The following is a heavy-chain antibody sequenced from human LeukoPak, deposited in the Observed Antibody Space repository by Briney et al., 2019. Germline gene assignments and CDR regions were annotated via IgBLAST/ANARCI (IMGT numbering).Heavy chain of an antibody. D-gene: IGHD3-22*01. V-gene: IGHV4-39*01. CDR2: MYYSGST. Sequence: PSETLSLTCTVYGDSITGSSYYWGWIRQPPGKGLEWIGSMYYSGSTYSNPSLKSRVTISADTSKNQFSLKLKSVTAADTAVYYCARQYYDSTGYYYFDYWGQGTLVTVSS. CDR1: GDSITGSSYY. J-gene: IGHJ4*02. CDR3: ARQYYDSTGYYYFDY.